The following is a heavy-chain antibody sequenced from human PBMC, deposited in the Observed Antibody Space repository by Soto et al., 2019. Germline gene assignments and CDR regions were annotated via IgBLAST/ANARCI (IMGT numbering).Heavy chain of an antibody. Sequence: GGSLRLSCAASGFTFRSYSMNWLGQAPGKGLEWVSYISSSSSTIYYADSVKGRFTISRDNAKNSLYLQMNSLRDEDTAVYYCARDTRLVRLLFGMDVWGQGT. D-gene: IGHD6-6*01. V-gene: IGHV3-48*02. CDR2: ISSSSSTI. J-gene: IGHJ6*02. CDR1: GFTFRSYS. CDR3: ARDTRLVRLLFGMDV.